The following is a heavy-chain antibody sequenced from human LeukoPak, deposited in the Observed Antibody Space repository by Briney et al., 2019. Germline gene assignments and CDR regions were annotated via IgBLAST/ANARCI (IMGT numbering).Heavy chain of an antibody. J-gene: IGHJ6*03. V-gene: IGHV4-39*01. D-gene: IGHD6-6*01. CDR2: IHYSGST. Sequence: NPSETLSLTCTVSGASISSGTYYWGWIRQPPGKGLEWIASIHYSGSTDYNPSLKSRVTISVDTSENQFSLKLRFVTAADTAVYYCARRIAARRGGYYYYYMDVWGKGTTVTVSS. CDR3: ARRIAARRGGYYYYYMDV. CDR1: GASISSGTYY.